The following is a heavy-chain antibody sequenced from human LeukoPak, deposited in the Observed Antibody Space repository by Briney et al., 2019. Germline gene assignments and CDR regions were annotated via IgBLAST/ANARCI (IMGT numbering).Heavy chain of an antibody. CDR2: TYYRSKWYN. CDR3: AGGNGGLDY. Sequence: KPSQTLSLICAISGDSVSSNSAAWNWIRHSPSRGLEWLGRTYYRSKWYNEYAVSVKGRITINPDTSKNQFSLQLNSMTPEDTAVYYCAGGNGGLDYWGQGTLVTVSS. V-gene: IGHV6-1*01. J-gene: IGHJ4*02. D-gene: IGHD4-23*01. CDR1: GDSVSSNSAA.